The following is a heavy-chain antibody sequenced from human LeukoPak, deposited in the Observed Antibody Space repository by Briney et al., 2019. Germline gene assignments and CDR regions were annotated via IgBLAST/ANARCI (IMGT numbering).Heavy chain of an antibody. D-gene: IGHD6-19*01. CDR3: ARDRHPYSSGWYKGGGIDY. CDR1: GGSISSSSYY. Sequence: SETLSLTCTVSGGSISSSSYYWGWIRQPPGKGLEWIGSIYYSGSTYYNPSLKSRVTISVDTSKNQFSLELSSVTAADTAVYYCARDRHPYSSGWYKGGGIDYWGQGTLVTVSS. CDR2: IYYSGST. J-gene: IGHJ4*02. V-gene: IGHV4-39*07.